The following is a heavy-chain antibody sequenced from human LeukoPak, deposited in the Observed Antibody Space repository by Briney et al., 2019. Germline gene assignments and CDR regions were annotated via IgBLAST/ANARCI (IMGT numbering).Heavy chain of an antibody. CDR1: GFTFSNYA. D-gene: IGHD5-18*01. CDR2: ISYDGSNK. Sequence: GGSLRLSCAASGFTFSNYAMSWVRQAPGKGLEWVAVISYDGSNKYYADSVKGRFTISRDNSKNTLYLQMNSLRAEDTAVYYCARDRGTAMAFDYWGQGTLVTVSS. J-gene: IGHJ4*02. V-gene: IGHV3-30-3*01. CDR3: ARDRGTAMAFDY.